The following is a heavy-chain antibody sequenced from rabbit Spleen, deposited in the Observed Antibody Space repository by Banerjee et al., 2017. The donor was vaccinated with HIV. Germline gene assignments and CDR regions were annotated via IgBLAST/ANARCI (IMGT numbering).Heavy chain of an antibody. Sequence: QEQLKETGGGLVQPGGSLKLSCKASGFDFSSYGVSWVRQAPGKGLEWIGYIFIGNTDTHYANWAKGRFTISRTSSTTVTLEMTSLTAADTATYFCARGSAAMTMVITGFYLNLWGPGTLVTVS. D-gene: IGHD2-1*01. CDR3: ARGSAAMTMVITGFYLNL. J-gene: IGHJ4*01. CDR2: IFIGNTDT. CDR1: GFDFSSYG. V-gene: IGHV1S45*01.